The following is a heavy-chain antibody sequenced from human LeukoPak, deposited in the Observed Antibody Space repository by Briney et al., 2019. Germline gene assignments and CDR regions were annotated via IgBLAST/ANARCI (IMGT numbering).Heavy chain of an antibody. J-gene: IGHJ4*02. V-gene: IGHV3-48*01. CDR2: ISRRSSTI. Sequence: PEGSLRLSCAASGFTFSSYSMNWVRQAPGKGLEWVSYISRRSSTIYYADSVKGRFTISRDNAKNSLYLQMNSLRAEDTAVYYCAKDYGGSDYYTSDFDYWGQGTLVTVSS. D-gene: IGHD3-3*01. CDR3: AKDYGGSDYYTSDFDY. CDR1: GFTFSSYS.